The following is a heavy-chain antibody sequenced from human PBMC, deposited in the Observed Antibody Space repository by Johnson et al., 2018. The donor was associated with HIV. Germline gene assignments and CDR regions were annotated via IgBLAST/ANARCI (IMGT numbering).Heavy chain of an antibody. CDR3: ARDWELGAFDI. J-gene: IGHJ3*02. D-gene: IGHD1-7*01. V-gene: IGHV3-30*19. Sequence: QVQLVESGGGVVQTGMSLRLSCAASGFTFSKFGMHWVRQAPGKGLEWVAVIWFDGSNEYYADSVKGPFTISRDNSKNTLYLQMNSLRAKDTAVYYCARDWELGAFDIWGQGTMVTVSS. CDR1: GFTFSKFG. CDR2: IWFDGSNE.